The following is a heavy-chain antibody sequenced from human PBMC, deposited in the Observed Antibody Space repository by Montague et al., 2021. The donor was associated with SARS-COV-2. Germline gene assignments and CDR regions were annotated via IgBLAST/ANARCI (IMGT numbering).Heavy chain of an antibody. CDR1: GFSLSTSGMC. CDR3: ARICLQAGLAVAANFHY. D-gene: IGHD6-19*01. Sequence: PALVKPTQTLTLTCTFSGFSLSTSGMCMSWIRQPPGKALEWLALIDWDDDTYYSTSLKTRLTISKDTSKNQVVLTMTDMAPADTATYYCARICLQAGLAVAANFHYWGLGTLVTVSS. V-gene: IGHV2-70*01. CDR2: IDWDDDT. J-gene: IGHJ4*02.